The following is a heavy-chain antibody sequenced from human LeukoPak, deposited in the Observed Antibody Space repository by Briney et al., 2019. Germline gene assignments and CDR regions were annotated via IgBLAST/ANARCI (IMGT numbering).Heavy chain of an antibody. CDR2: IRSKAYGGTT. D-gene: IGHD3-22*01. CDR3: TRDPREGGSGYLS. Sequence: GGSLRLSCAASGFTFGDYAMSWVRQAPGKGLEWVGFIRSKAYGGTTEYAASVKGRFTISRDDSKSIAYLQMNTLKTEDTAVYYCTRDPREGGSGYLSWGQGTLVTVSS. V-gene: IGHV3-49*04. CDR1: GFTFGDYA. J-gene: IGHJ5*02.